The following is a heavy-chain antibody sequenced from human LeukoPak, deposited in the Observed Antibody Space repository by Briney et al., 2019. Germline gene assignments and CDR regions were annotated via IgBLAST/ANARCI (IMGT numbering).Heavy chain of an antibody. J-gene: IGHJ4*02. D-gene: IGHD1-26*01. CDR1: GYSISSGYY. CDR2: IYHSGST. Sequence: SETLSLTCTVSGYSISSGYYWGWIRRPPGKGLEWIGSIYHSGSTYYNPSLKSRVTISVDTPKNQFSLKLSSVTAADTAVYYCARGGIVGATTDYWGQGTLVTVSS. V-gene: IGHV4-38-2*02. CDR3: ARGGIVGATTDY.